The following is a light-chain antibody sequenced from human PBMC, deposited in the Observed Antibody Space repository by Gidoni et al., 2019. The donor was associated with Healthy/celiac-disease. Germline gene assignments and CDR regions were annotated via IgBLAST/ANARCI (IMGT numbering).Light chain of an antibody. V-gene: IGKV3-11*01. J-gene: IGKJ4*01. Sequence: EIGVTQATATLSLSPGERATLSCRASQSVSSYLDWYQQKPGQAPRLLIYDASNRATGIPARFSGSGSGTDFTLPISSLEPEDFAVYYCQQRSNWPLALTFGGGTKVEIK. CDR3: QQRSNWPLALT. CDR1: QSVSSY. CDR2: DAS.